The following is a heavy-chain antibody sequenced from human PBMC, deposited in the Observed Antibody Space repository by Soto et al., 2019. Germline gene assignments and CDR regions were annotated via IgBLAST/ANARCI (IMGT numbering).Heavy chain of an antibody. CDR2: ISYDGSNK. CDR3: AKADYYDSSGYYG. CDR1: GFTFSSYG. V-gene: IGHV3-30*18. Sequence: ILSCAASGFTFSSYGMHWVRQAPGKGLEWVAVISYDGSNKHYADSVKGRFTISRDNSKNTLYLQMNSLRAEDTAVYYCAKADYYDSSGYYGWGQGALVTVSS. D-gene: IGHD3-22*01. J-gene: IGHJ4*02.